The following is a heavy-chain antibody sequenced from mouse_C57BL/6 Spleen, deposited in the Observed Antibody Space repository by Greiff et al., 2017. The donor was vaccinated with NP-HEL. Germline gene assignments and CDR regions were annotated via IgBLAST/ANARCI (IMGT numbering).Heavy chain of an antibody. Sequence: QVQLQQPGAELVMRGASVKLSCKASGYTFTSYWMHWVKQRPGQGLEWIGEIDPSDSYTNYNQKFKGKSTLTVDKSSSTAYMQLSSLTSEDSAVYCCARNCGPSYFDDWGTGTTVTVSS. CDR1: GYTFTSYW. CDR3: ARNCGPSYFDD. J-gene: IGHJ1*03. V-gene: IGHV1-69*01. D-gene: IGHD4-1*01. CDR2: IDPSDSYT.